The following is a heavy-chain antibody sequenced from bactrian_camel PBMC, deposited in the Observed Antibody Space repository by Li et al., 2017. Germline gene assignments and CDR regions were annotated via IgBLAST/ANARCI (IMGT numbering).Heavy chain of an antibody. D-gene: IGHD5*01. J-gene: IGHJ6*01. CDR2: IDTDGST. Sequence: HVQLVESGGGSVTVGGSLTLSCATSGFETRGYITHCMGWFRQASGRERMGIATIDTDGSTTYADSVKGRFTISRDTAKNTLYLQMNNLKPEDTAMYYCAADPPGGTYCTGGVWQNRFGTWGQGTQVTVS. V-gene: IGHV3S53*01. CDR1: GFETRGYITHC. CDR3: AADPPGGTYCTGGVWQNRFGT.